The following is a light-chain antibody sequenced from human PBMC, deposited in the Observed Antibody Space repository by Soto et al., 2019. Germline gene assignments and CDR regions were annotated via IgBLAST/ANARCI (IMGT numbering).Light chain of an antibody. CDR3: VSYATSTTLYV. V-gene: IGLV2-8*01. CDR2: EVS. J-gene: IGLJ1*01. CDR1: SSDVGEYKY. Sequence: QSALTQPPSASGSPGQSVTISCTGSSSDVGEYKYVSWYQQHPGKAPKLIIYEVSKRPSGIPGRFSGSKSGNTASLTVAGLQAADEADYYCVSYATSTTLYVFGSGTKLTVL.